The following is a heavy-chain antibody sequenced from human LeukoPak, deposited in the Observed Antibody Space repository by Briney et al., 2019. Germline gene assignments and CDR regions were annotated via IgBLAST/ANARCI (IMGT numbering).Heavy chain of an antibody. D-gene: IGHD6-19*01. V-gene: IGHV4-4*07. Sequence: SETLSLTCTVSGGSIGRYYWSWMRQFAGNGLEWIGRVYNSGTTHYNPSLKSRVTISVDTSKNQISLKLTSVTAADTAVYYCASDGGRSNLAVLWGQGTLVTVSS. CDR2: VYNSGTT. J-gene: IGHJ4*02. CDR3: ASDGGRSNLAVL. CDR1: GGSIGRYY.